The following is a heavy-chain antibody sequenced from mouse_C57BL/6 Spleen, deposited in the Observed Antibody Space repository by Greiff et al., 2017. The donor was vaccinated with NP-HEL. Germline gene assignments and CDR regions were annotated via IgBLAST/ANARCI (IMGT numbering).Heavy chain of an antibody. J-gene: IGHJ2*01. Sequence: VQLQQSGAELVRPGASVTLSCKASGYTFTDYEMHWVKQTPVHGLEWIGAIDPETGGTAYNQKFKGKAILTADKSSSTAYMELRSLTSEDSAVYYCTRGSHYYGSSNGIDYWGQGTTLTVSS. D-gene: IGHD1-1*01. CDR2: IDPETGGT. CDR3: TRGSHYYGSSNGIDY. CDR1: GYTFTDYE. V-gene: IGHV1-15*01.